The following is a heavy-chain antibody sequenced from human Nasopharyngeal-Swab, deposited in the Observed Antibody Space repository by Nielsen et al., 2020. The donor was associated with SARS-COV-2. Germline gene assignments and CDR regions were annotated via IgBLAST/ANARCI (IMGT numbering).Heavy chain of an antibody. V-gene: IGHV3-30*18. D-gene: IGHD4-17*01. Sequence: WIRQPPGKGLEWVAVISYDGSNKYYADPVKGRFTISRDNSKNTLYLQMNSLRAEDTAVYYCAKAGGTVTTRGIDYWGQGTLVTVSS. J-gene: IGHJ4*02. CDR2: ISYDGSNK. CDR3: AKAGGTVTTRGIDY.